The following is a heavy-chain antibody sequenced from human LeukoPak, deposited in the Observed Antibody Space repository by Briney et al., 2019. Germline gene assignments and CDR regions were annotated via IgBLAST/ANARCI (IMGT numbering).Heavy chain of an antibody. V-gene: IGHV5-51*01. CDR1: GYSFSSYW. CDR2: IYPGDSDT. CDR3: ARLFSSTSSPYYFYYYYIDV. J-gene: IGHJ6*03. D-gene: IGHD6-6*01. Sequence: GESLKISCKGSGYSFSSYWIGWVRQMPGKGLEWMGIIYPGDSDTRYSPYFQGLVTISADKSITTAYLQWSSLKASDTATYYCARLFSSTSSPYYFYYYYIDVWGKGTTVIVSS.